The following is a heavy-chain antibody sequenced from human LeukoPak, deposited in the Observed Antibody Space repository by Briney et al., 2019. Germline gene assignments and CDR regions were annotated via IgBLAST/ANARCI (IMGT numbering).Heavy chain of an antibody. J-gene: IGHJ3*02. CDR1: GFTVSSSY. Sequence: GGSLRLSCAASGFTVSSSYMSWVRQAPGKGLEWVSVIYSGGTTYYADSVKGRFTISRDNPKSTLYLQMNSLRAEDTAVYYCARESETSYAFDIWGQGTMVTVSS. CDR3: ARESETSYAFDI. CDR2: IYSGGTT. V-gene: IGHV3-66*01.